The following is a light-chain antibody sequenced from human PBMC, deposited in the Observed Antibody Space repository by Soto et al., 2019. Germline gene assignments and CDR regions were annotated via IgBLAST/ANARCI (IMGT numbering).Light chain of an antibody. J-gene: IGKJ3*01. Sequence: IVLTQSPATLSVSPGDRATLFCRASQSVSSNLAWYQQTPGQAPRLLIYDASTRATGIPARFSGSGSGIEFTHTISSLQSEDFAVYYWQQYNNWPIFTFGPGTKVDIK. CDR1: QSVSSN. CDR2: DAS. V-gene: IGKV3-15*01. CDR3: QQYNNWPIFT.